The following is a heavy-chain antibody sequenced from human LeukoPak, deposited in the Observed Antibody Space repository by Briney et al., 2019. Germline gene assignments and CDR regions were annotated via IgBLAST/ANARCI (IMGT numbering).Heavy chain of an antibody. CDR2: IYYSGST. Sequence: SETLSLTCTVSGGSISSYYWSWIRQPPGKGLEWIGYIYYSGSTNYNPSLKSRVTISVDTSKNQFSLKLSSVTAADTAVYYCARLLAGSFDYWGQGTLVTVSS. CDR3: ARLLAGSFDY. D-gene: IGHD7-27*01. J-gene: IGHJ4*02. V-gene: IGHV4-59*08. CDR1: GGSISSYY.